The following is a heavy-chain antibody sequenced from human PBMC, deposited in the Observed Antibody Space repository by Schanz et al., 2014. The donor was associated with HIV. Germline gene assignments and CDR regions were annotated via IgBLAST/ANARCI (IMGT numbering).Heavy chain of an antibody. V-gene: IGHV3-7*01. CDR3: ARDSGPGSY. J-gene: IGHJ4*02. D-gene: IGHD3-10*01. CDR1: GFPFSRYW. CDR2: IKQDGGEK. Sequence: VQLVSSGGFFFPPFLSLLLSCAASGFPFSRYWMNWVRQAPGKGLEWVASIKQDGGEKHYVASVKGRFTISRDNVKNSLYLQMSSLRAEDTAVYYCARDSGPGSYWGQGTLVTVSS.